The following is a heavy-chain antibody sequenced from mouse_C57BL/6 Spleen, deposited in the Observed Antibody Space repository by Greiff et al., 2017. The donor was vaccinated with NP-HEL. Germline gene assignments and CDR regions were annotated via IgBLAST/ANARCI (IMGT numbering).Heavy chain of an antibody. V-gene: IGHV3-6*01. CDR2: ISYDGSN. CDR1: GYSITSGYY. CDR3: AGSSPYYFDY. J-gene: IGHJ2*01. D-gene: IGHD1-1*01. Sequence: DVQLQESGPGLVKPSQSLSLTCSVTGYSITSGYYWNWIRQFPGNKLEWMGYISYDGSNNYNPSLKNRISITRDTSKNQFFLKLNSVTTEDTATYYCAGSSPYYFDYWGQGTTLTVSS.